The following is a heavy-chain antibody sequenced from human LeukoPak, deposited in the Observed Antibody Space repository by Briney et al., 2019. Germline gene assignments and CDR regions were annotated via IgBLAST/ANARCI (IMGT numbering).Heavy chain of an antibody. CDR3: ARGGWFGELLRPVDY. Sequence: GGSLRLSCAASGFTFSNYDMHWVRQATGEGVEWVSAIGTAGDTYYSGSVKGRFTISRENAKNSLYLQMNSLKAGDTAVYYCARGGWFGELLRPVDYWGQGSLVTVSS. CDR2: IGTAGDT. CDR1: GFTFSNYD. J-gene: IGHJ4*02. D-gene: IGHD3-10*01. V-gene: IGHV3-13*01.